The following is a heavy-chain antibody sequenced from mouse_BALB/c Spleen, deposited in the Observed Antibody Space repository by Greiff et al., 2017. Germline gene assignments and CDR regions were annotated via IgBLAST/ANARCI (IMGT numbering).Heavy chain of an antibody. CDR2: ISNGGGST. V-gene: IGHV5-12-2*01. CDR3: ARHPTGTYFDY. CDR1: GFTFSSYT. J-gene: IGHJ2*01. Sequence: EVKLMESGGGLVQPGGSLKLSCAASGFTFSSYTMSWVRQTPEKRLEWVAYISNGGGSTYYPDTVKGRFTISRDNAKNTLYLQMSSLKSEDTAMYYCARHPTGTYFDYWGQGTTLTVSS. D-gene: IGHD4-1*02.